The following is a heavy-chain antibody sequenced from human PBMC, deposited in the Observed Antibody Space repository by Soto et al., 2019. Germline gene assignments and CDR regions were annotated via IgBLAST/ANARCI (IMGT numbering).Heavy chain of an antibody. CDR2: ISGSGGMT. D-gene: IGHD2-2*01. CDR3: ATVVPAAPIAY. Sequence: VGALRLSWPSSLFTFSSYAMSLVRKTPWKLLEFFAAISGSGGMTYYADSVKGRFTISRDNSKNTLYLQMNSLRAEDTAVYYCATVVPAAPIAYWGQGTLVTVSS. CDR1: LFTFSSYA. V-gene: IGHV3-23*01. J-gene: IGHJ4*02.